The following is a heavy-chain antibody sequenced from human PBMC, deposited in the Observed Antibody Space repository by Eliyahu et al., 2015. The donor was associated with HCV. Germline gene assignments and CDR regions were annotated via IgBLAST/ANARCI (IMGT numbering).Heavy chain of an antibody. V-gene: IGHV1-69*01. D-gene: IGHD2-15*01. Sequence: QVQLVQSGTEVKEPGSSVKVSCEASVGTFXXFAISWVRQAPGXGFEWMGGIIPIFGTLNYAQRFQARLTIIADESTRTAYMELSSLRSEDTAMYYCARERVADFDRSEAFDLWGQGTMVIVSS. CDR3: ARERVADFDRSEAFDL. CDR2: IIPIFGTL. CDR1: VGTFXXFA. J-gene: IGHJ3*01.